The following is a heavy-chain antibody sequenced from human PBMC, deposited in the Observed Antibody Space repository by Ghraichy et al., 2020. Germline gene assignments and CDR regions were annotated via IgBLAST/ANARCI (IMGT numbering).Heavy chain of an antibody. CDR2: ISAYKGNT. V-gene: IGHV1-18*01. CDR3: ARDPFRANTVTTFRYGMDV. J-gene: IGHJ6*02. Sequence: ASVKVSCKASVYTFTSYGISWVRQAPGQGLEWMGWISAYKGNTNYAQKLQGRVTMTTDTSTSTAYMELRSLRSDDTAVYYWARDPFRANTVTTFRYGMDVWGQGTPVTVSS. CDR1: VYTFTSYG. D-gene: IGHD4-17*01.